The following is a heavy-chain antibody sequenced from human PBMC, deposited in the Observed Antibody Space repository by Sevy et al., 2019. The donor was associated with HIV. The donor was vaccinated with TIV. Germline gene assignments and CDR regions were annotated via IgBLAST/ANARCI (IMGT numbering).Heavy chain of an antibody. Sequence: GGSLRLSCAASGFTFSSYWMHWVRQAPGKGLVWVSRINSDGSSTSYADSVKGRFTISRDNAKDTLYLQMNSLRAEDTAVYYCARDLAARPFYYYGMDVWGQGTTVTVSS. J-gene: IGHJ6*02. CDR2: INSDGSST. D-gene: IGHD6-6*01. CDR1: GFTFSSYW. V-gene: IGHV3-74*01. CDR3: ARDLAARPFYYYGMDV.